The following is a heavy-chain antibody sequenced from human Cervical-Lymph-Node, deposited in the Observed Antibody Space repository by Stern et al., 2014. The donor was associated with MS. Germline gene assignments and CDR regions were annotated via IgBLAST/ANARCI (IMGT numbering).Heavy chain of an antibody. CDR3: ARWSVACDY. CDR1: GYNFINYW. Sequence: EVDLVESGAELKKPGESLKVSCKTSGYNFINYWIAWERKVPGKGLDGICSIHPGLTVSRYGPSFQDHVTIAVDQAIPTAYLQWNSLKASDTAGYYCARWSVACDYWGQGALITVSS. D-gene: IGHD2-21*01. J-gene: IGHJ4*02. CDR2: IHPGLTVS. V-gene: IGHV5-51*03.